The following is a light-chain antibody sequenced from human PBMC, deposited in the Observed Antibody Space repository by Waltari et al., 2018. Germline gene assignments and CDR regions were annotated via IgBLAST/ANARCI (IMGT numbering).Light chain of an antibody. Sequence: EIVLTQSPGTLSLSQGERATISCRASQSVSSTYLAWYQQKPGQPPRLLIYDASSRATGIPDRLSGSGSGTDFTLTISRLEPEDFAVYYCLQYDSSPPYTFGQGTKLEIK. V-gene: IGKV3-20*01. CDR3: LQYDSSPPYT. CDR2: DAS. J-gene: IGKJ2*01. CDR1: QSVSSTY.